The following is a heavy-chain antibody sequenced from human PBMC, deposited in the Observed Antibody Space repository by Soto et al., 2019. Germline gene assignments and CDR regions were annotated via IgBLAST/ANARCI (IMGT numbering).Heavy chain of an antibody. D-gene: IGHD6-13*01. Sequence: SETLSLTCTVSGGSISSYYWSWIRQPAGKGLEWIGRIYTSGSTNYNPSLKSRVTMSVDTSKNQFSLKLSSVTAADTAVYYCARDGPAYSSSWYRYGMDVWGQGTTVTVSS. CDR3: ARDGPAYSSSWYRYGMDV. V-gene: IGHV4-4*07. CDR1: GGSISSYY. J-gene: IGHJ6*02. CDR2: IYTSGST.